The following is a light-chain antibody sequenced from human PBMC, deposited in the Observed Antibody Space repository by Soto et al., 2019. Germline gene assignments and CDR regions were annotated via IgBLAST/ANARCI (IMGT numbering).Light chain of an antibody. CDR1: QSVTDW. V-gene: IGKV1-5*01. CDR2: DAS. CDR3: QQYYRSCT. Sequence: DIQLTQSPSTLSASVGDRVTITCRASQSVTDWLAWYQQKPGKAPKLLIYDASSLQSGVPSRFSGSGSGTEFSLTISILQPDDFATYYCQQYYRSCTFGQGTTVEIK. J-gene: IGKJ2*02.